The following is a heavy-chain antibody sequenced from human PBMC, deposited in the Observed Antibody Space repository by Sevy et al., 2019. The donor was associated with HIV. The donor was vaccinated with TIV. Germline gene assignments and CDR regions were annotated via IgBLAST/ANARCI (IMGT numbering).Heavy chain of an antibody. D-gene: IGHD6-19*01. CDR2: SYYRSTWHK. CDR1: GDSVSRNGAA. J-gene: IGHJ4*02. V-gene: IGHV6-1*01. Sequence: SQTLSLTCVISGDSVSRNGAAWNWIRQSPSRGLEWLGRSYYRSTWHKDYAISVKSRLTITPDTSKNPFFLQLNSVTPEVTAMYCCARAVAGVYYFDYWGQGTLVTVSS. CDR3: ARAVAGVYYFDY.